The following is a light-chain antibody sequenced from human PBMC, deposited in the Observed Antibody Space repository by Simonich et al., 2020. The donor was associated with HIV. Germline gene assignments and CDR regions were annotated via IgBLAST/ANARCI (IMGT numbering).Light chain of an antibody. CDR1: QSDPHSNGNNY. CDR2: LGS. Sequence: DIVMTQSPLSLPVTPGEPASISCRSRQSDPHSNGNNYLDWYLQKPGQSPQLLIHLGSNRASGVPDRFSGSGSGTDFTLKISRVEAEDVGVYYCMQSLQTITFGQGTRLEIK. J-gene: IGKJ5*01. V-gene: IGKV2-28*01. CDR3: MQSLQTIT.